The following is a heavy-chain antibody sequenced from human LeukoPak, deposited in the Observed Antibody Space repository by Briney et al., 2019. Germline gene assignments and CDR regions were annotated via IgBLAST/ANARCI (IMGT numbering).Heavy chain of an antibody. Sequence: ASVKVSCKASGGTFSSYAISWVRQAPGQGLEWMGRIIPIFGIANYAQKFQGRVTITADKSTSTVYMELSSLRSEDTAVYYCAGRPKPGIAVAVTDYWGQGTLVTVSS. V-gene: IGHV1-69*04. J-gene: IGHJ4*02. D-gene: IGHD6-19*01. CDR3: AGRPKPGIAVAVTDY. CDR2: IIPIFGIA. CDR1: GGTFSSYA.